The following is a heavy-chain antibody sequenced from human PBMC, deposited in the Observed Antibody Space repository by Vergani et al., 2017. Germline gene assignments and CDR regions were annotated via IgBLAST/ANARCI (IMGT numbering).Heavy chain of an antibody. D-gene: IGHD5-12*01. Sequence: EVQLLESGGGLVQPGGSLRLSCAASGFTFSSYAMSWVRQAPGKGLEWVSAISGSGGSTYYADSVKGRFTISRDNSKNTLYLQMNSLRAEDTAVYYCARGSGYDQGLDYWGQGTLVTVSS. CDR3: ARGSGYDQGLDY. J-gene: IGHJ4*02. CDR1: GFTFSSYA. V-gene: IGHV3-23*01. CDR2: ISGSGGST.